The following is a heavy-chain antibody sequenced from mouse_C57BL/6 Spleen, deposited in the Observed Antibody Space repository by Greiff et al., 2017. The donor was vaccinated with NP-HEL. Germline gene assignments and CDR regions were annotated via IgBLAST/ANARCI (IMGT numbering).Heavy chain of an antibody. CDR3: ARWGTAVVVDY. CDR2: IYPGSGST. D-gene: IGHD1-1*01. J-gene: IGHJ2*01. V-gene: IGHV1-55*01. CDR1: GYTFTSYW. Sequence: VQLQQPGAELVKPGASVKMSCKASGYTFTSYWITWVKQRPGQGLEWIGDIYPGSGSTNYNEKFKSKATLTVYTSSSTAYMQLSSLTSEDSAVYYCARWGTAVVVDYWGQGTTLTVSS.